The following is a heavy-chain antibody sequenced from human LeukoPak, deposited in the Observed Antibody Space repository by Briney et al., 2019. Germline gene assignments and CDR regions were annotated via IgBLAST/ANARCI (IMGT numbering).Heavy chain of an antibody. CDR3: ASDSNDGDAFDI. Sequence: GGSLRLSCADSGLSVSDNYFSWVRQAPGKGLEWVSVIYAGGNTYYGDSMKGRFTLSREISKNTIYLQMNSLRAEDTAIYFCASDSNDGDAFDIWGQGTMVTVS. CDR2: IYAGGNT. CDR1: GLSVSDNY. V-gene: IGHV3-53*01. J-gene: IGHJ3*02.